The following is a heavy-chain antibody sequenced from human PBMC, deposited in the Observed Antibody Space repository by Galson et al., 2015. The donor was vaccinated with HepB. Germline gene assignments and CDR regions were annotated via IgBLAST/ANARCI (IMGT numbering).Heavy chain of an antibody. Sequence: SVKVSCKASGYTFSSYSITWVRQAPGQGLEWMGWINTYNRDTKYAEKFQGRVTLTADTSTSTAYMELRSLRSDDTAVYYCARGALVVAVGATQNNWFDPWGRGTLVTVSS. CDR2: INTYNRDT. CDR1: GYTFSSYS. V-gene: IGHV1-18*01. CDR3: ARGALVVAVGATQNNWFDP. J-gene: IGHJ5*02. D-gene: IGHD2-15*01.